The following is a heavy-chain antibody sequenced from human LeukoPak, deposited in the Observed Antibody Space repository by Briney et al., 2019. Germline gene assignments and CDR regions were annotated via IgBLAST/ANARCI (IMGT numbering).Heavy chain of an antibody. CDR2: INHSGST. CDR3: ARYRDVLLWFGEEDDFDY. V-gene: IGHV4-39*07. Sequence: SETLSLTCTVSGGSISSSSYYWGWIRQPPGKGLEWIGEINHSGSTNYNPSLKSRVTISVDTSKNQFSLKLSSVTAADTAVYYCARYRDVLLWFGEEDDFDYWGQGTLVTVSS. J-gene: IGHJ4*02. D-gene: IGHD3-10*01. CDR1: GGSISSSSYY.